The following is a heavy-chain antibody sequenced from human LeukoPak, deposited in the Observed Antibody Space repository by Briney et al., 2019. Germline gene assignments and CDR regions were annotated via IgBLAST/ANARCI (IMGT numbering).Heavy chain of an antibody. J-gene: IGHJ3*02. V-gene: IGHV3-53*01. CDR3: ARGLFLSGYLDAFDI. CDR2: IYNDGRT. Sequence: GGSLRLSCAASGFTVKNKYMTWVRQAPGKGLEWVSLIYNDGRTYYADSVEGRCTISRDNLKNVLYLQMNSLKVEDTALYYCARGLFLSGYLDAFDIWGQGTVVTVSS. D-gene: IGHD3-22*01. CDR1: GFTVKNKY.